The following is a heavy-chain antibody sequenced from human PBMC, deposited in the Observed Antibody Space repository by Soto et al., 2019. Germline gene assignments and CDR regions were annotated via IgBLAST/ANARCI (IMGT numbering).Heavy chain of an antibody. Sequence: SETLSLTCTVSGGSISSYYWSLIRQPQGKGLEWIGYIYYSGSTNYNPSLKSRVTISVDTSKNQFSLKLSSVTAADTAVYYCARDQGYYYMDVWGKGTTVTVSS. CDR2: IYYSGST. V-gene: IGHV4-59*01. CDR3: ARDQGYYYMDV. CDR1: GGSISSYY. J-gene: IGHJ6*03.